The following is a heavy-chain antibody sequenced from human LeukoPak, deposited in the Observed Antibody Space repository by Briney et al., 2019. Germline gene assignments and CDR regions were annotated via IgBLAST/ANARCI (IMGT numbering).Heavy chain of an antibody. Sequence: ASVTVSCTASGYTFSGSYIHWVRQAHGQGLEWLGRINPNSSDTNYEQNLHGRVSMTRDTSITTAYMELHSLTSDDTAVYFCARSAEHCNNGVCFTDYYMDVWGKGTTVTVSS. V-gene: IGHV1-2*06. D-gene: IGHD2-8*01. CDR2: INPNSSDT. CDR3: ARSAEHCNNGVCFTDYYMDV. CDR1: GYTFSGSY. J-gene: IGHJ6*03.